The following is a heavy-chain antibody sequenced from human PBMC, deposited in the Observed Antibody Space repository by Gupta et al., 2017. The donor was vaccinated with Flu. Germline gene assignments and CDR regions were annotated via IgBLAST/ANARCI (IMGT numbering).Heavy chain of an antibody. CDR1: G. V-gene: IGHV3-48*01. J-gene: IGHJ4*02. CDR2: ISSSSSFR. CDR3: ARDEGEQLVSSSYFDF. D-gene: IGHD6-6*01. Sequence: GMNWVRQAPGKGLEWVSYISSSSSFRYYADSVEGRFTVSRDDAKNSLYLQINNLRAEDTAVYYCARDEGEQLVSSSYFDFWGLGTLLTVSS.